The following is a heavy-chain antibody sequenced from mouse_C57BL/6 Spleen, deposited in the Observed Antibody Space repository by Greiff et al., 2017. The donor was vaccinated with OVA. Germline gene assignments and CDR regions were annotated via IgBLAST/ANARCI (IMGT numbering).Heavy chain of an antibody. V-gene: IGHV1-72*01. CDR2: VVGYSVLS. CDR3: ARNPYYGSSFWYLDV. CDR1: GYTFTSYW. Sequence: QVQLQQPGAELVKPGASVKLSCKASGYTFTSYWMHWVWEGVVRGLEWRGRVVGYSVLSKYNEKFKSKATLTVDKPSSTAYMQLSSLTSEDSAVYYCARNPYYGSSFWYLDVWGTGTTVTASS. J-gene: IGHJ1*03. D-gene: IGHD1-1*01.